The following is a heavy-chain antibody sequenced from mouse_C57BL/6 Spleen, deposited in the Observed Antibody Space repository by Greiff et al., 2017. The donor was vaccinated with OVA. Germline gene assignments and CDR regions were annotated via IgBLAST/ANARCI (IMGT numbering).Heavy chain of an antibody. V-gene: IGHV1-50*01. CDR3: ASRRLVGNYYAMDY. CDR2: IDPSDSYT. Sequence: QVQLQQPGAELVKPGASVKLSCKASGYTFTSYWMQWVKQRPGQGLEWIGEIDPSDSYTNYNQKFKGKATLTVDTSSSTAYMQLSSLTSEDSAVYYFASRRLVGNYYAMDYWGQGTSVTVSS. J-gene: IGHJ4*01. D-gene: IGHD1-2*01. CDR1: GYTFTSYW.